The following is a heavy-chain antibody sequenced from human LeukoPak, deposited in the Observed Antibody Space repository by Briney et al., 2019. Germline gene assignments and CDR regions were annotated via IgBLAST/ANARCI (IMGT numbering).Heavy chain of an antibody. CDR3: ARDGPVVTTPFGN. CDR1: GFTFSSYA. D-gene: IGHD4-23*01. V-gene: IGHV3-23*01. J-gene: IGHJ4*02. CDR2: ISGSGGST. Sequence: GGSLRLSCAASGFTFSSYAMSWVRQAPGKGLEWVSAISGSGGSTYYADSVKGRFTISRGNAKNTLYLQMNSLRAEDTAVYYCARDGPVVTTPFGNWGQGTLVTVSS.